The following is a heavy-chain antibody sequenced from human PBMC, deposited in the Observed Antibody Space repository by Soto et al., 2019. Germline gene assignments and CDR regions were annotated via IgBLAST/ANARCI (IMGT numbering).Heavy chain of an antibody. V-gene: IGHV5-10-1*01. J-gene: IGHJ3*02. Sequence: GESLKISCKGSGYSFTSYWISWVRQMPGKGLERMGRIDPSDSYTNYSPPFQGHVTISADKSISTAYLQRSSLKASDTAMYYGARPTITPYACDIWGQGTMGTVSS. D-gene: IGHD5-12*01. CDR2: IDPSDSYT. CDR1: GYSFTSYW. CDR3: ARPTITPYACDI.